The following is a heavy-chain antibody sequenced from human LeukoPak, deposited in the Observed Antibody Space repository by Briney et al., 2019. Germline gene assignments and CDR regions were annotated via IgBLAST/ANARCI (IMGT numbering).Heavy chain of an antibody. CDR3: ARVKMYYYDSSGHDAFDI. CDR2: IYYSGST. Sequence: SETLSLTCTVSGGSISSYYWSWIRQPPGKGLEWIGYIYYSGSTNYNPSLKGRVTISVDTSKNQFSLKLSSVTAADTAVYYCARVKMYYYDSSGHDAFDIWGQGTMVTVSS. D-gene: IGHD3-22*01. J-gene: IGHJ3*02. V-gene: IGHV4-59*01. CDR1: GGSISSYY.